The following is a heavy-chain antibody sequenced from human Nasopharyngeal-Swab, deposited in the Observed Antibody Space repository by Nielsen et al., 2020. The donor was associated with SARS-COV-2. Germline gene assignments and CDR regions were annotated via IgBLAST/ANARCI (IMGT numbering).Heavy chain of an antibody. D-gene: IGHD5-18*01. V-gene: IGHV1-3*01. CDR3: ARDRGGYSYGFGYYYGMDA. CDR1: GYTFTSYA. CDR2: INAGNGNT. J-gene: IGHJ6*01. Sequence: ASVKVSCKASGYTFTSYAMHWLRQAPGQRLEWMGWINAGNGNTKYSQKFQGRVTITRDTSASTAYMELSSLISEDTAVYYCARDRGGYSYGFGYYYGMDAWGQGTTVTVST.